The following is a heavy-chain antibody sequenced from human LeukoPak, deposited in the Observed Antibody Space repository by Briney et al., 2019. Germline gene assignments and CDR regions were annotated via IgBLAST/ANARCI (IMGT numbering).Heavy chain of an antibody. V-gene: IGHV3-48*03. CDR1: VHPFSRYE. D-gene: IGHD4-11*01. J-gene: IGHJ4*02. CDR2: ISSCGSTI. Sequence: GGSLRLPCAASVHPFSRYEMHCVRQAPGRGLEWVTYISSCGSTIYYADSVRGRFTISRDNAKHSLYLQMNSLRAEDTAVYYCASRLTTHDYWGQGTLVTVSS. CDR3: ASRLTTHDY.